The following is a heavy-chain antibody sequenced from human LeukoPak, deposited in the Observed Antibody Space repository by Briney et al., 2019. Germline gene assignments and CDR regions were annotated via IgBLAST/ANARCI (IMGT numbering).Heavy chain of an antibody. D-gene: IGHD2-2*01. V-gene: IGHV3-21*01. CDR2: ISSSSSYI. CDR1: GFTFSSYS. J-gene: IGHJ5*02. Sequence: GGSLRLSCAASGFTFSSYSMNWVRQAPGKGLEWVSSISSSSSYIYYADSVKGRFTISRDNAKNSLYLQMNSLRAEDTAVYYCLILRIDKPTRPDCSSTSCYGSGFDPWGQGTLVTVSS. CDR3: LILRIDKPTRPDCSSTSCYGSGFDP.